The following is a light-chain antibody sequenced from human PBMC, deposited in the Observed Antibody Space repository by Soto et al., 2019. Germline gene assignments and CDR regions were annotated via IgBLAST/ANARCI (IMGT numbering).Light chain of an antibody. CDR2: TAS. CDR1: QSVSSW. V-gene: IGKV1-5*03. CDR3: QQNNSFPWT. Sequence: DIQMTQSPSTLSASAGDRVSITCRASQSVSSWLAWYQQKPGKAPKLLIYTASSLESGVPSRFSGGGSGKEFTLIISSLQADDFATYYCQQNNSFPWTFGQGTEVEIK. J-gene: IGKJ1*01.